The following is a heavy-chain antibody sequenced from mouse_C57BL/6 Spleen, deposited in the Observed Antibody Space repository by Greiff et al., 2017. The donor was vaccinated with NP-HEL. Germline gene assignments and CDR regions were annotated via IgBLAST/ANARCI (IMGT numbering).Heavy chain of an antibody. Sequence: VKLQESGPELVKPGASVKISCKASGYAFSSSWMNWVKQRPGKGLEWIGRIYPGDGDTNYNGKFKGKATLTADKSSSTAYMQLSSLTSEDSAVYFCARKKRGWDWYFDVWGTGTTVTVSS. CDR1: GYAFSSSW. D-gene: IGHD3-3*01. J-gene: IGHJ1*03. CDR2: IYPGDGDT. CDR3: ARKKRGWDWYFDV. V-gene: IGHV1-82*01.